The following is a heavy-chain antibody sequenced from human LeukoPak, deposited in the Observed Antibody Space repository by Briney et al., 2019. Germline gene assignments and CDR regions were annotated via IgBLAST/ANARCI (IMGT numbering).Heavy chain of an antibody. CDR1: GGSISSSSYY. Sequence: PSETPSLTCTVSGGSISSSSYYWGWIRQPPGKGLEWIGSIYYSGSTYYNPSLKSRVTILLDRSKNQFSLKLTSVTAADTAVYYCARDPAALSVADTQWGQGTLVTVSS. D-gene: IGHD6-19*01. CDR2: IYYSGST. J-gene: IGHJ4*02. CDR3: ARDPAALSVADTQ. V-gene: IGHV4-39*07.